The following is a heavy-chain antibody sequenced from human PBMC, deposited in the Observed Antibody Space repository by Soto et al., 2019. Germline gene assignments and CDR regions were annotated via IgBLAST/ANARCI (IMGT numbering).Heavy chain of an antibody. D-gene: IGHD3-3*01. CDR1: GGSISSSNYY. Sequence: SETLSLTCPVSGGSISSSNYYWGWIRQPPGKGLEWIGSIYYSGSTNYNPSLKSRVTISVDTSKNQFSLKLSSVTAADTAVYYCARALDFWSAYFDYWGQGSLVNRLL. CDR2: IYYSGST. CDR3: ARALDFWSAYFDY. J-gene: IGHJ4*02. V-gene: IGHV4-39*07.